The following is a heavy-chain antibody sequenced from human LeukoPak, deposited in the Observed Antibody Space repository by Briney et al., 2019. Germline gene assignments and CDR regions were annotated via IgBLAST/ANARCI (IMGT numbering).Heavy chain of an antibody. J-gene: IGHJ4*02. D-gene: IGHD1/OR15-1a*01. CDR3: ARRSNSRPSDY. Sequence: SETLSLTCTVSGGSISSSGYYWGWIRQPPGKGLEWIGSIYYSGNTYYNPSLKSRVTISVDTSRNQFSLRLTSVTAADTAVYYCARRSNSRPSDYWGQGTLVTVSS. CDR2: IYYSGNT. CDR1: GGSISSSGYY. V-gene: IGHV4-39*01.